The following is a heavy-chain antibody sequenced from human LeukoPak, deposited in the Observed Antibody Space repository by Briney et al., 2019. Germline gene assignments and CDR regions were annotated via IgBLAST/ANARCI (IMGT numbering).Heavy chain of an antibody. V-gene: IGHV4-38-2*02. CDR3: ARTTFGELHFDY. Sequence: PSETLSLTCSFSGDSISSGYYWGWIRQPPRKGLEWIGSIYYSGSTYYNPSLKSRVTISVDTSKNQFSLNLSSVTAADTAVYYCARTTFGELHFDYWGQGTLVTVSS. D-gene: IGHD3-10*01. J-gene: IGHJ4*02. CDR2: IYYSGST. CDR1: GDSISSGYY.